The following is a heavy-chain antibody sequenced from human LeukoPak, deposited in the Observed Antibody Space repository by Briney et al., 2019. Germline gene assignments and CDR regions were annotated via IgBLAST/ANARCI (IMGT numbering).Heavy chain of an antibody. Sequence: ADPLSLPCTVSGRSISSYYWRWLRQPPGKGLEWIGYIYTSGSTNSNPSLKSRVTISVDTSKNQFSLKLSSVTAADTAVYYCARHLRGYSYGYGTSYYYYYMDVWGKGTTVTVSS. V-gene: IGHV4-59*08. CDR2: IYTSGST. CDR1: GRSISSYY. CDR3: ARHLRGYSYGYGTSYYYYYMDV. J-gene: IGHJ6*03. D-gene: IGHD5-18*01.